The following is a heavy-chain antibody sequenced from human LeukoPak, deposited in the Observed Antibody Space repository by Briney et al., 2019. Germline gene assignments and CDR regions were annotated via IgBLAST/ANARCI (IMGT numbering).Heavy chain of an antibody. V-gene: IGHV3-23*01. Sequence: PGGSLRLSCAASVFTFSSYAMSWVRQAPGKGLEWFSAISGSGGSTYYADSVKGRFTISRDNSKNTLYLQMNSLRAEDTAVYYCAKDLYYGDWDHRFDYWGQGTLVTVSS. CDR1: VFTFSSYA. D-gene: IGHD4-17*01. CDR3: AKDLYYGDWDHRFDY. CDR2: ISGSGGST. J-gene: IGHJ4*02.